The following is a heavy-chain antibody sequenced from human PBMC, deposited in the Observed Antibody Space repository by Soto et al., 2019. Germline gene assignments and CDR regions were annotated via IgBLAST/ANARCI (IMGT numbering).Heavy chain of an antibody. J-gene: IGHJ4*02. CDR3: ASRTPNCTNGVCYTRDY. CDR1: GYSFTSYW. Sequence: PGESLKISCKGSGYSFTSYWISWVRQMPGKGLEWMGRIDPSDSYTNYSPSFQGHVTISADKSISTAYLQWSSLKASDTAMYYCASRTPNCTNGVCYTRDYWGQGTLVTVSS. V-gene: IGHV5-10-1*01. CDR2: IDPSDSYT. D-gene: IGHD2-8*01.